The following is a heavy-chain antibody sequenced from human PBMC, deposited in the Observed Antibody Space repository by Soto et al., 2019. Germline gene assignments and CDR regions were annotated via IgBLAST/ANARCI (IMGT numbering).Heavy chain of an antibody. CDR2: ISYDGSNK. Sequence: QVQLVESGGGVVQPGRSLRLSCAASGFTFSSYAMHWVRQAPGKGLEWVAVISYDGSNKYYADSVKGRFTISRDNSKTRYLQIHCLRSEDTAVYYCVRDKSPYSSGWHNRHFDYWGQGTLVTVSS. CDR1: GFTFSSYA. V-gene: IGHV3-30-3*01. J-gene: IGHJ4*02. CDR3: VRDKSPYSSGWHNRHFDY. D-gene: IGHD6-19*01.